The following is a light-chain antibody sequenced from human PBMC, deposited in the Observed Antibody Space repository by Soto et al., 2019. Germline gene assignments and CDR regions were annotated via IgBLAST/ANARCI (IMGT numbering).Light chain of an antibody. J-gene: IGKJ3*01. CDR1: ESVHRN. CDR3: QHYSNWPPS. V-gene: IGKV3-15*01. Sequence: EMVMTQSPATLSVSPGERVTVSCRASESVHRNLACYQQKPGPGPSLLIYYASTRATGIPDRVTGSGSGTEFTLTITSLQSEDFGVYHCQHYSNWPPSFRPRTKVDIK. CDR2: YAS.